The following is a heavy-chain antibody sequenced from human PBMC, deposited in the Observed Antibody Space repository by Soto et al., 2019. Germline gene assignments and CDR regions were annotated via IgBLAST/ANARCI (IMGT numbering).Heavy chain of an antibody. Sequence: PSETLSLTCAVYGGSFSGYYWSWIRQPPGKGLEWIGEINHSGSTNYNPSLKSRVTISVDTSKNQFSLKLSSVTAADTAVYYCASADIKDIVAGAPAGGYDFDYWGQGTLVTVSS. CDR1: GGSFSGYY. J-gene: IGHJ4*02. CDR3: ASADIKDIVAGAPAGGYDFDY. CDR2: INHSGST. V-gene: IGHV4-34*01. D-gene: IGHD2-15*01.